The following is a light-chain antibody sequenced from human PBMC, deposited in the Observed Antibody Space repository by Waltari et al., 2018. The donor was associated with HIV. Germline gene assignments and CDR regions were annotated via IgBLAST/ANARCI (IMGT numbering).Light chain of an antibody. Sequence: QSALTQPASVPGSPGQSITISCTGTSSDVGGYNYVSWYQQHPGKAPKLMIYDVSRRPSGVSHRSSGSKSGNTASLTISVLQAEDEADYYCSSYTGSSVVFGGGTKLTVL. CDR2: DVS. CDR1: SSDVGGYNY. V-gene: IGLV2-14*03. CDR3: SSYTGSSVV. J-gene: IGLJ2*01.